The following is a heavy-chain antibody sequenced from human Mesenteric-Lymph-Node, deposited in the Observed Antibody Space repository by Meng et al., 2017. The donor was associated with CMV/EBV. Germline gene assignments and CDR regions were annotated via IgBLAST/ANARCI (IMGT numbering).Heavy chain of an antibody. CDR1: GFTFSSYG. V-gene: IGHV3-33*06. J-gene: IGHJ4*02. CDR2: IWYDGSNK. Sequence: GESLKISCAASGFTFSSYGMPWVRQAPGKGLEWVAVIWYDGSNKYYADSVKGRFTISRDNSKNTLYLQMNSLRAEDTAVYYCAKDRGPMVVTLGLDYWGQGTLVTVSS. D-gene: IGHD4-23*01. CDR3: AKDRGPMVVTLGLDY.